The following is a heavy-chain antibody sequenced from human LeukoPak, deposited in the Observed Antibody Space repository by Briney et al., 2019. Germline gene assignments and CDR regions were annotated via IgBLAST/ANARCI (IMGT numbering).Heavy chain of an antibody. D-gene: IGHD3-10*01. Sequence: GGSLRLSCAASGFTFSTYSMNWVRQAPGKGLEWVSSISSSSSSMYYADSVKGRFTISRDNAKDSLYLQMNSLRAEDTAVYYCAIEGFLKDFDFWGQGTLVTVSS. CDR3: AIEGFLKDFDF. CDR2: ISSSSSSM. CDR1: GFTFSTYS. J-gene: IGHJ4*02. V-gene: IGHV3-21*01.